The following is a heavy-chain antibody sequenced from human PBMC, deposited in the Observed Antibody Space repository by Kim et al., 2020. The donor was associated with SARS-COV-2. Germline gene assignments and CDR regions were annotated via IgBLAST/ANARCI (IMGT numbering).Heavy chain of an antibody. Sequence: ASVKVSCKASGYNITDYFIHWVRQDPGQGLEWVGRINPKSGGTTFARKFQGRVTMTRDTSINTVYMESSRLTSDDTVIYYCAKGATPTGFDYWGQGTLVT. CDR3: AKGATPTGFDY. CDR2: INPKSGGT. CDR1: GYNITDYF. V-gene: IGHV1-2*05. J-gene: IGHJ4*02. D-gene: IGHD2-2*01.